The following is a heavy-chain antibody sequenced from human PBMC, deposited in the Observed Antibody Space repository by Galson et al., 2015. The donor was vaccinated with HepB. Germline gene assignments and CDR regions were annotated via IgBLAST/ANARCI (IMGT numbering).Heavy chain of an antibody. J-gene: IGHJ3*02. V-gene: IGHV3-9*01. CDR1: GFTFDDYA. CDR2: ISWNSGSI. Sequence: SLRLSCAASGFTFDDYAMHWVRQAPGKGLEWVSGISWNSGSIGYADSVKGRFTISRDNAKNSLYPQMNSLRAEDTALYYCAKEGYCSGGSCYEGRAFDIWGQGTMVTVSS. D-gene: IGHD2-15*01. CDR3: AKEGYCSGGSCYEGRAFDI.